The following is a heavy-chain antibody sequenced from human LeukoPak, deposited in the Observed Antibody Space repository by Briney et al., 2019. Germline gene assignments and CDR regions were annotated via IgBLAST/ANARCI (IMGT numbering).Heavy chain of an antibody. CDR1: GDSISNNNC. CDR2: ICPRGGI. CDR3: ARNGGYDQDV. Sequence: KSSGTLSLTCAVFGDSISNNNCYSWVRQSPGKGLEWIGEICPRGGINYNPSLKTRVIITGDRPKNQFSLNLISVTAADSAVYYCARNGGYDQDVWGQGTTVTVSS. J-gene: IGHJ6*02. D-gene: IGHD5-18*01. V-gene: IGHV4-4*02.